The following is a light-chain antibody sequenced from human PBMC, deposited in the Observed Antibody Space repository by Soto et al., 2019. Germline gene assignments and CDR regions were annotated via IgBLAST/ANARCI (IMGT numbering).Light chain of an antibody. CDR3: SSYAGSSTYV. Sequence: QSALTQPASVSGSPGQSITISCTGTSSDVGSYNLVSWYQQHPGKAPKLMTYEVSKRPSGVSNRFSGSKSGSTASLTISSLQAEDEADYYCSSYAGSSTYVFGTGTKLTVL. CDR2: EVS. CDR1: SSDVGSYNL. J-gene: IGLJ1*01. V-gene: IGLV2-23*02.